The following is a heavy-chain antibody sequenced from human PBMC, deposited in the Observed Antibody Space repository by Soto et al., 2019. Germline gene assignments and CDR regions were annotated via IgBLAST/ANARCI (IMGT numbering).Heavy chain of an antibody. CDR2: ISYDGSNK. J-gene: IGHJ6*02. Sequence: GGSLRLSCAASGFTFSSYGMHWVRQAPGKGLEWVAVISYDGSNKYYADSVKGRFTISRDNSKNTLYLQMNSLRAEDTAVYYCAKLLYGSGSYYGALGVWGQGTTVTVSS. CDR1: GFTFSSYG. CDR3: AKLLYGSGSYYGALGV. D-gene: IGHD3-10*01. V-gene: IGHV3-30*18.